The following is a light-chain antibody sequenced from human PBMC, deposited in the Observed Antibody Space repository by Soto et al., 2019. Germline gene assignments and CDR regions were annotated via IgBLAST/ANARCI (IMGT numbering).Light chain of an antibody. Sequence: EIVLTQSPGTLSLSPVERATLSCRASQSVDSTYLAWYQQKPDQSPRLLIYATSTRATGIPDRFSGSGSGTDFTLTISRLEPEDFAVYYCQQYGSSSWTFGQGTKVDIK. CDR3: QQYGSSSWT. CDR2: ATS. CDR1: QSVDSTY. J-gene: IGKJ1*01. V-gene: IGKV3-20*01.